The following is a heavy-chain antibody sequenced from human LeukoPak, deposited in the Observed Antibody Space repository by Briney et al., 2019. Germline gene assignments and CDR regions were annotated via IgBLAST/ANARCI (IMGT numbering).Heavy chain of an antibody. D-gene: IGHD5-12*01. J-gene: IGHJ4*02. CDR1: GFTFSSYW. CDR2: IKQDGSEK. Sequence: GGSLRLSCAASGFTFSSYWMSWVRQAPGKGLEWVANIKQDGSEKYYVDSVKGRFTISRDNAKNSLYLQMNSLRAEDTAVYYCARDGHSGYLYYFDYWGQGTLVTVSS. V-gene: IGHV3-7*01. CDR3: ARDGHSGYLYYFDY.